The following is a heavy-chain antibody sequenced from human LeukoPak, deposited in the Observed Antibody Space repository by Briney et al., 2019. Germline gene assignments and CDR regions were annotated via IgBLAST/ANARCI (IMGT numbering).Heavy chain of an antibody. CDR3: AKDVAAAGNLGFDY. Sequence: GGSLRLSYAASGFTFSDYYMGWIRQAPGKGLEWVSYISSSGSTIYYADSVKGRFTISRDNAKNSLYLQMNSLRAEDMALYYCAKDVAAAGNLGFDYWGQGTLVTVSS. CDR1: GFTFSDYY. V-gene: IGHV3-11*01. CDR2: ISSSGSTI. J-gene: IGHJ4*02. D-gene: IGHD6-13*01.